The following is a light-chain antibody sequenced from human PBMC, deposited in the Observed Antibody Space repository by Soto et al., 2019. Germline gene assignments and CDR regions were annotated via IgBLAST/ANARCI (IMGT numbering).Light chain of an antibody. Sequence: DIQMTQSPSSLSASVGDRVTITCRASQTIRYSLNWYQQKPGKAPKVLIYDASTLQSGVPPRFSGSGSGTDFALTISSLQPEDVATYYWLQTAGSLTWTFGQGTRVEAK. CDR3: LQTAGSLTWT. CDR1: QTIRYS. CDR2: DAS. V-gene: IGKV1-39*01. J-gene: IGKJ1*01.